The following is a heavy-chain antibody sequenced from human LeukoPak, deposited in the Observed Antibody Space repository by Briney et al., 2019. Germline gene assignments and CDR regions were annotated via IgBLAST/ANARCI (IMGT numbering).Heavy chain of an antibody. J-gene: IGHJ4*02. CDR3: GRQGYAASYYFVGY. CDR1: GVTINSYY. CDR2: IYTIGTT. V-gene: IGHV4-4*07. Sequence: SETLSLTCSVSGVTINSYYWGWVRQPAGKGLEWIGRIYTIGTTHYSPSLKSRLTMSIDTSKNQFSLKLRSVTAADTAVYYCGRQGYAASYYFVGYWSQGTLITVSS. D-gene: IGHD3-10*01.